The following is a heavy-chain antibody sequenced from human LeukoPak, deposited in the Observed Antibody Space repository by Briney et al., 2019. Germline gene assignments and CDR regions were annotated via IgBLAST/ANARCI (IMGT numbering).Heavy chain of an antibody. CDR3: AKVGVAGTSRYFDY. CDR1: GFTFSSYG. Sequence: GGSLRLSCAASGFTFSSYGMHWVRQAPGKGLEWVAVISYDGSNKYYADSVKGRFTISRDNSKNTLYVQMNSLRAEDTAVYYCAKVGVAGTSRYFDYWGQGTLVTVSS. D-gene: IGHD6-19*01. V-gene: IGHV3-30*18. CDR2: ISYDGSNK. J-gene: IGHJ4*02.